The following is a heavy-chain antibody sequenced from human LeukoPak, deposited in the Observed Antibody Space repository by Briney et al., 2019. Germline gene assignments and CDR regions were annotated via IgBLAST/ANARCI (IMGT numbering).Heavy chain of an antibody. J-gene: IGHJ4*02. Sequence: AAVTVSFKASGYTFTVYYMHWVRQAPGQGDEWMGWINPNSVGTNYSQKFQGRGTITRDRAISKAYMELRRLRSDDTAVYYSARGLRDFPAFDSWGQGTLVTVSS. V-gene: IGHV1-2*02. CDR1: GYTFTVYY. D-gene: IGHD2-2*01. CDR3: ARGLRDFPAFDS. CDR2: INPNSVGT.